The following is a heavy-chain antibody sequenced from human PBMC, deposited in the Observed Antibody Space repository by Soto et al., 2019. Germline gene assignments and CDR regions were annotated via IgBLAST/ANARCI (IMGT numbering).Heavy chain of an antibody. CDR1: GGTFSSYA. D-gene: IGHD5-18*01. CDR2: IIPIFGTA. V-gene: IGHV1-69*12. Sequence: QVQLVQSGAEVKKPGSSVKVSCKASGGTFSSYAISWVRQSPGQGREWMGGIIPIFGTANYAQKFQGRVTITAEESTSTAYMERSSLRSEETGVYYCARGDVDTAMVFSYCYGMDVWGQGTTVTVSS. J-gene: IGHJ6*02. CDR3: ARGDVDTAMVFSYCYGMDV.